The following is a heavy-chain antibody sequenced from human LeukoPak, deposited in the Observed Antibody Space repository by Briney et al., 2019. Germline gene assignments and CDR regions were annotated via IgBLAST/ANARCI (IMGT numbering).Heavy chain of an antibody. V-gene: IGHV4-4*07. Sequence: RTSETLSLTCTVSGGSISSYYWSWIRQPAGKGLEWIGRIYTSGSTNYNPSLKSRVTMSVDTSKNQFSLKPSSVTAADTAVYYCARDGGSSSWYYFDYWGQGTLVTVSS. J-gene: IGHJ4*02. CDR1: GGSISSYY. CDR3: ARDGGSSSWYYFDY. D-gene: IGHD6-13*01. CDR2: IYTSGST.